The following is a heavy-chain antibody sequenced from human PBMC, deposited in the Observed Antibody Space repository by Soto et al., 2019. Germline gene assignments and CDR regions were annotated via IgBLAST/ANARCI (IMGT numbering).Heavy chain of an antibody. CDR3: AKDQSRSSIFYYFDY. D-gene: IGHD6-13*01. CDR1: GFTFDEYA. Sequence: EVQLVESGGGLVQPGRSLRLSCAASGFTFDEYAMHWVRQAPGKGLEWVSGISWNSGSIGYADSVKGRFTISRDNAKNSLYLQMNSLRPEDTDLYYCAKDQSRSSIFYYFDYWGQGTLVTVSS. CDR2: ISWNSGSI. J-gene: IGHJ4*02. V-gene: IGHV3-9*01.